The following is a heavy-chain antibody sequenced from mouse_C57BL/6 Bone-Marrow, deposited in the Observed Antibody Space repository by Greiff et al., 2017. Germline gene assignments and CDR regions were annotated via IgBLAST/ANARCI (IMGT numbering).Heavy chain of an antibody. CDR2: IYPRSGNT. CDR1: GYTFTSYG. V-gene: IGHV1-81*01. CDR3: ARFHYYYGSSYDEY. J-gene: IGHJ2*01. Sequence: VQVVESGAELARPGASVTLSCKASGYTFTSYGISWVKQRTGQGLEWIGEIYPRSGNTYYNEKFKGKATLTADKSSSTAYMELRSLTSEDSAVYFCARFHYYYGSSYDEYWGQGTTLTVSS. D-gene: IGHD1-1*01.